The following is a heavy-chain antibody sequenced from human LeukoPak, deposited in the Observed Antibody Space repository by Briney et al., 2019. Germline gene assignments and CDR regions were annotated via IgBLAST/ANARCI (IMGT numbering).Heavy chain of an antibody. D-gene: IGHD3-9*01. V-gene: IGHV3-23*01. Sequence: RPGGSLRLSCAASGFTFSTFAMIWVRQPPGKGLGWVSSIFPSGGEIHYADSVRGRFTISRDNSKSTLSLQMNSLRAEDTAVYYCARDIPSLSRYFDWLSLVSYYYYYYMDVWGKGTTVTISS. CDR2: IFPSGGEI. J-gene: IGHJ6*03. CDR1: GFTFSTFA. CDR3: ARDIPSLSRYFDWLSLVSYYYYYYMDV.